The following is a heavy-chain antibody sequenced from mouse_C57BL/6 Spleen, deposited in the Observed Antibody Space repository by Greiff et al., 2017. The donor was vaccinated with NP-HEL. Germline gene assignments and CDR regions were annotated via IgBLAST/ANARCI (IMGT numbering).Heavy chain of an antibody. CDR3: ARHGYYVDYAMDY. J-gene: IGHJ4*01. Sequence: QVQLQQPGAELVKPGASVKLSCKASGYTFTSYWMHWVKQRPGRGLEWIGRIDPNSGSTKYNEKFKSKATLTVDKPSSTAYMQLSSLTSEDSAVYYCARHGYYVDYAMDYWGQGTSVTVSS. CDR1: GYTFTSYW. D-gene: IGHD2-3*01. CDR2: IDPNSGST. V-gene: IGHV1-72*01.